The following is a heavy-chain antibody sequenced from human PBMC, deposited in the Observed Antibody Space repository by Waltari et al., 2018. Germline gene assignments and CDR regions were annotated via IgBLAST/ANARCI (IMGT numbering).Heavy chain of an antibody. CDR3: AREEGSYGH. J-gene: IGHJ4*02. V-gene: IGHV4-61*02. CDR2: IHSRGIP. D-gene: IGHD3-16*01. Sequence: QVQLQESGTVLVKPSQTLSLTCTVSGDSISSGTYFWSWIRQPAGKGLEWIGRIHSRGIPNYNPSLSRRVTRSVDTSKNQFSLSLTSVTAADTAIYYCAREEGSYGHWGLGTLVTVSS. CDR1: GDSISSGTYF.